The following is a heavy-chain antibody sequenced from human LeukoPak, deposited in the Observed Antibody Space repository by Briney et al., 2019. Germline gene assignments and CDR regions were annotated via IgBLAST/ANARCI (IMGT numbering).Heavy chain of an antibody. D-gene: IGHD3-22*01. V-gene: IGHV3-33*01. CDR3: ARGATDYYDSSGFLNWFDP. CDR1: GFTFSSYG. CDR2: IWYDGSNK. J-gene: IGHJ5*02. Sequence: PGGSLRLSCAASGFTFSSYGMHWVRQAPGKGLEWVAVIWYDGSNKYYADSVKGRFTISRDNSKNTLYLQMNSLRAEDTAVYYCARGATDYYDSSGFLNWFDPWGQGTLVTVSS.